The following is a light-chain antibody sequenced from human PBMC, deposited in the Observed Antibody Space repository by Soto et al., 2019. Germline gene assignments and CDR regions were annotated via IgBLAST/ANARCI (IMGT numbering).Light chain of an antibody. CDR1: QSVNSN. CDR3: QQYNNWPPYT. Sequence: EIVMTQSPATLSVSPGERATLSCRASQSVNSNLAWYQQKPGQAPRLLIYGASTRATGIPARFSGSGSGTEFPLTIRSLQSEDFAVYYCQQYNNWPPYTFGQGTKLEIK. CDR2: GAS. J-gene: IGKJ2*01. V-gene: IGKV3-15*01.